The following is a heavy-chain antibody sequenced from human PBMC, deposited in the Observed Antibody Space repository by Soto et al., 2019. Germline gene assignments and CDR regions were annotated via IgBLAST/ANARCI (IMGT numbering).Heavy chain of an antibody. CDR3: ARIAASGRGWDV. J-gene: IGHJ6*02. Sequence: EVQLVESGGGLVQPGGSLRLSCVDSGFTFSSYWMSWVRQARVKGLEWVGNIKQDGSEENYVDSVKGRFTISRDNAKHSMYLQMNSLRAEDTAVYYCARIAASGRGWDVWGQGTTVVVSS. V-gene: IGHV3-7*01. CDR1: GFTFSSYW. CDR2: IKQDGSEE. D-gene: IGHD6-13*01.